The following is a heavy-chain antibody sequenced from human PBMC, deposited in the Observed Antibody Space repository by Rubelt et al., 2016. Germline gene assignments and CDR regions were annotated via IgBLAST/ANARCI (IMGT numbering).Heavy chain of an antibody. CDR2: LYYGGPT. CDR3: ARHRIVRDLTVGGYFDP. V-gene: IGHV4-39*01. Sequence: QLQLRESGPGLVKPSETLSLACTVSGDSVTSAGFYWGWVRQPPGKGPAWIGSLYYGGPTYYNASLRSRVSLSVDTSKNQFSLKLTSVTAAETAIYFCARHRIVRDLTVGGYFDPWGQGTLATVSS. D-gene: IGHD2/OR15-2a*01. CDR1: GDSVTSAGFY. J-gene: IGHJ5*02.